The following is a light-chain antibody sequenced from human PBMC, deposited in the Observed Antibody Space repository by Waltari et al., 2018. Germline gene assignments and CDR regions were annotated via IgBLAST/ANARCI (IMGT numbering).Light chain of an antibody. V-gene: IGKV3-11*01. J-gene: IGKJ5*01. Sequence: EIVLTQSPATLSLSPGERATLSCRASQSVNSFLAWFKQKPGQAPRLLIYDASIRATGIHASFSASGSGTVFTRTISSLEPEDFAVYYCQQRSSWPPITFGQGTRLEIK. CDR1: QSVNSF. CDR2: DAS. CDR3: QQRSSWPPIT.